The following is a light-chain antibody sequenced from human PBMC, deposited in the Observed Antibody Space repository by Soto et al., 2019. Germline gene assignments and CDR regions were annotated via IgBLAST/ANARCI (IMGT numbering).Light chain of an antibody. CDR1: KSVNHN. CDR2: DKS. J-gene: IGKJ5*01. Sequence: DRVMKPSPKTLDENIGKRVSLPCRASKSVNHNLAWYQQKPGQAPRLLIFDKSYRAPGVPERFSGSGTGTDFTLTINRLQSEDFGVYYCHQYNNWPPSTFGQGTRLEIK. V-gene: IGKV3-15*01. CDR3: HQYNNWPPST.